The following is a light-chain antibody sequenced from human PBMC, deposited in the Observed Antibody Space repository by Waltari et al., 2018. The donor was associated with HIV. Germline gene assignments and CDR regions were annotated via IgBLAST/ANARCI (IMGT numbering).Light chain of an antibody. Sequence: SYELTQPPSVSVSPGQTARITCSGDALPKKYAYWYQQKSGQAPVLVNYEDSKRPSGIPVRFSGSSSGTVATLTISGAQVEDEADYYGYSTDSSDWVFGGGTKLTVL. J-gene: IGLJ3*02. V-gene: IGLV3-10*01. CDR3: YSTDSSDWV. CDR1: ALPKKY. CDR2: EDS.